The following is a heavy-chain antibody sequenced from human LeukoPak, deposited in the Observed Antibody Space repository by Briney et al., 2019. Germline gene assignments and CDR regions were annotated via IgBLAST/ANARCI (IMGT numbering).Heavy chain of an antibody. CDR2: ISSSSSYI. CDR1: GFTFSSYS. CDR3: ARDEGRSDRYYYYGMDV. V-gene: IGHV3-21*01. Sequence: PGGSLRLSCAASGFTFSSYSMNWVRQAPGKGLEWVSSISSSSSYIYYADSVKGRFTISRDNAKNSLYLQMSSLRAEDTAVYYCARDEGRSDRYYYYGMDVWGQGTTVTVSS. D-gene: IGHD3-10*01. J-gene: IGHJ6*02.